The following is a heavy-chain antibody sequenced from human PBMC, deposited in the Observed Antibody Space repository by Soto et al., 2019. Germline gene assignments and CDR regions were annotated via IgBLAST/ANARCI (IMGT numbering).Heavy chain of an antibody. V-gene: IGHV5-10-1*01. CDR2: IDPSDSYT. Sequence: PGESLKISCKGSGYSFTSYWISWVRQMPGKGLEWMGRIDPSDSYTNYSPSFQGHVTISADKSISTAYLQRSSLKASDTAMYYCARRDSSRYYYYGMDVWGQGTTVTVSS. CDR1: GYSFTSYW. J-gene: IGHJ6*02. CDR3: ARRDSSRYYYYGMDV. D-gene: IGHD6-19*01.